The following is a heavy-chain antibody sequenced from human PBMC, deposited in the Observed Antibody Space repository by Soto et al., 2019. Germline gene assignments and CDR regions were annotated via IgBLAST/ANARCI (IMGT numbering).Heavy chain of an antibody. Sequence: SETLSLTCTVSGGSISSSSYYWGWIRQPPGKGLEWIGSIYYSGSTYYNPSLKSRVTISVDTSKNQFSLKLSSVTAADTAVYYCARRGGYCSSRFYYYGMDVWGQGTTVTIPS. D-gene: IGHD2-2*01. CDR1: GGSISSSSYY. CDR2: IYYSGST. CDR3: ARRGGYCSSRFYYYGMDV. J-gene: IGHJ6*02. V-gene: IGHV4-39*01.